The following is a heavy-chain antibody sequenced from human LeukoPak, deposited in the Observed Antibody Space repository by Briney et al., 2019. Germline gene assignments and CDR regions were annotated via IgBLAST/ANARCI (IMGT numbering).Heavy chain of an antibody. V-gene: IGHV3-23*01. J-gene: IGHJ1*01. CDR2: ITGVGGTT. D-gene: IGHD1-26*01. CDR1: GFTFDNYA. CDR3: AKDIGELLRYFQH. Sequence: GGSLRLSCAASGFTFDNYALNWVRQAPGKGLEWVSAITGVGGTTYYADSVKGRFTISRDNSKNTLYLQMNSLRAEDTAVYYCAKDIGELLRYFQHWGQGTLVTVSS.